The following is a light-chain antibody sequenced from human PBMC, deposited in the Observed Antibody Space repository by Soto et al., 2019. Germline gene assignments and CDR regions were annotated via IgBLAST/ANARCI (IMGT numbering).Light chain of an antibody. CDR3: RSYTSSSTYV. Sequence: QSALTQPASVSGSPGQSITISCTGTSSDVGNYNYVSWYQHHPGKAPKLMIYDVRNLPSGVSNRFSGSRSGITASLTISGLQAEDEADYYCRSYTSSSTYVFGTGTKVTVL. V-gene: IGLV2-14*03. CDR2: DVR. CDR1: SSDVGNYNY. J-gene: IGLJ1*01.